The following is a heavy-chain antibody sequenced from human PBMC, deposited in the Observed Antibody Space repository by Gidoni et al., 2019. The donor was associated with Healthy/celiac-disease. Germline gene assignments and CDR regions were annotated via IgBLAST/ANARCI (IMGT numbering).Heavy chain of an antibody. CDR3: AHIIVDYVCGSYRYYFDS. Sequence: QITWKESGPTLVKPTQTLTLTCTFSGCSLSTSGVGVGWIRQPPGKALEWLALIDWDDDKRYSPSLKSRLTITKDTSKNQVFLTMTNMDPVDTATYYCAHIIVDYVCGSYRYYFDSWGQGTLVTVSS. V-gene: IGHV2-5*02. CDR2: IDWDDDK. CDR1: GCSLSTSGVG. D-gene: IGHD3-16*02. J-gene: IGHJ4*02.